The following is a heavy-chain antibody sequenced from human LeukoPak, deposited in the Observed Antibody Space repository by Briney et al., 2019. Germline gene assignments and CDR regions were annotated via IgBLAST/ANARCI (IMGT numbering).Heavy chain of an antibody. CDR2: ISYDGSNK. Sequence: PGGSLRLSCAASGFTFSSYAMHWVRQAPGKGLEWVAVISYDGSNKYYADSVKGRFTISRDNSKNTLYLQMNSLRAEDTAVYYCARDLGFGVGIMYYFDYWGQGTLVTVSS. V-gene: IGHV3-30-3*01. D-gene: IGHD3-3*01. CDR3: ARDLGFGVGIMYYFDY. J-gene: IGHJ4*02. CDR1: GFTFSSYA.